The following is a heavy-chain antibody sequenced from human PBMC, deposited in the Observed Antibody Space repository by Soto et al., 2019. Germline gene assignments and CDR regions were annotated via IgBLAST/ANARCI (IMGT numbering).Heavy chain of an antibody. CDR3: ARQVDTGQFDY. CDR1: GGSVSGSPYY. V-gene: IGHV4-39*01. D-gene: IGHD7-27*01. Sequence: SETLSLTCTVSGGSVSGSPYYWGWIRQSPGKGLEWIGSIYSGGNTYSNPSLASRVTISLDASSNQFTLKVNFVTAPDTAVYYCARQVDTGQFDYWGQGALVTVSS. J-gene: IGHJ4*02. CDR2: IYSGGNT.